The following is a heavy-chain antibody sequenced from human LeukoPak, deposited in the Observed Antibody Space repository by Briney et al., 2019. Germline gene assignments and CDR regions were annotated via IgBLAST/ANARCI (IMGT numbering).Heavy chain of an antibody. CDR1: GGSISSGGYY. J-gene: IGHJ4*02. CDR3: ARASSSWTEVHY. Sequence: SQTLSLTCTVSGGSISSGGYYWSWIRQPPGKGLEWIGYIYHSGSTYYNPSLKSRVTISVDRSKNQFSLKLSSVTAADTAVYYCARASSSWTEVHYWGQGTLVTVSS. D-gene: IGHD6-13*01. CDR2: IYHSGST. V-gene: IGHV4-30-2*01.